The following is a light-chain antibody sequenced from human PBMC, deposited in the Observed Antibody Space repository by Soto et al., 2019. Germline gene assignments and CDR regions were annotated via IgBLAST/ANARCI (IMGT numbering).Light chain of an antibody. Sequence: IVLTQSPATLSLSPGERATLSCRASQSVSSYLAWYQHKPGQAPRLLIYDASNRATGIPARFSGSGSGTDFPLTISSLEPEDFAVYYCQQRSNWPLFGQGTRLEIK. CDR2: DAS. CDR3: QQRSNWPL. J-gene: IGKJ5*01. CDR1: QSVSSY. V-gene: IGKV3-11*01.